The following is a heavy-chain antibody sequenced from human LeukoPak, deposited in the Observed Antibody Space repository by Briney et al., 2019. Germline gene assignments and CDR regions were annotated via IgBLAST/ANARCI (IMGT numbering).Heavy chain of an antibody. CDR1: GGSFSGYY. CDR3: ARASHYYDSSGYYLLDY. V-gene: IGHV4-34*01. CDR2: INHSGST. D-gene: IGHD3-22*01. J-gene: IGHJ4*02. Sequence: SETLSLTCAVYGGSFSGYYWSWIRQPPGKGLEWIGEINHSGSTNYNPSLKSRVTISVDTSKNQFSLKLSSVTAADTAVYYCARASHYYDSSGYYLLDYWGQGTLVTVSS.